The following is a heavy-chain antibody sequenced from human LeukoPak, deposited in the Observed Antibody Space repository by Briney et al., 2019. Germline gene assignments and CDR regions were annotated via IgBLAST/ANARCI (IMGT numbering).Heavy chain of an antibody. CDR1: GFTFSDEY. V-gene: IGHV3-11*03. CDR3: ARHTSGQPFDY. CDR2: ISNSGSYT. D-gene: IGHD6-19*01. Sequence: GGSLRLSCAASGFTFSDEYMSWIRQAPGKGLEWVSYISNSGSYTNYADSVKGRFTISRDNAKNSLYLQMNSLRAEDTAVYYCARHTSGQPFDYWGQGTLVTVSS. J-gene: IGHJ4*02.